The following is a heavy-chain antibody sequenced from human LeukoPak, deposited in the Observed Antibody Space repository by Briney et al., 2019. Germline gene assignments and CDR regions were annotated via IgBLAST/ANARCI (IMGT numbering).Heavy chain of an antibody. V-gene: IGHV3-9*01. CDR2: ISWNSGSI. Sequence: GGSLRLSCAASGFTFDDYAMHWVRQAPGKGLEWVSGISWNSGSIGYADSVKGRFTIPRDNAKNSLYLQMNSLRAEDTALYYCAKDLAAAGTHFDYWGQGTLVTVSS. CDR3: AKDLAAAGTHFDY. J-gene: IGHJ4*02. CDR1: GFTFDDYA. D-gene: IGHD6-13*01.